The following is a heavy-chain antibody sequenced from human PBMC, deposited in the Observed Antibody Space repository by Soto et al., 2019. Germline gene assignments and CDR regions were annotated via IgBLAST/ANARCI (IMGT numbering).Heavy chain of an antibody. CDR3: ARWPRLLDS. CDR1: GFTFSDFW. D-gene: IGHD6-6*01. V-gene: IGHV3-7*01. Sequence: LRLSCAASGFTFSDFWMNWVRQAPGKGLEWVAYISADGRETNHVDSVKGRFTISRDNAKNSVYLQMNSLRAEDTAVYYCARWPRLLDSWGQRTLVTVSS. CDR2: ISADGRET. J-gene: IGHJ4*02.